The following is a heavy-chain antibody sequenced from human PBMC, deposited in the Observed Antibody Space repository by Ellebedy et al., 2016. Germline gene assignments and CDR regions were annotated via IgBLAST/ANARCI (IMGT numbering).Heavy chain of an antibody. CDR1: GGSVSSSDYY. J-gene: IGHJ5*02. Sequence: SETLSLXXTVSGGSVSSSDYYWSWIRQPAGKGLEWIGRIYTSGTTNYNPSLKSRVTMSVDTSKNQFSLKLSSVTAADTAVYYCALGRGDGDYASWSWFDPWGQGTLVTVSS. CDR2: IYTSGTT. V-gene: IGHV4-61*02. CDR3: ALGRGDGDYASWSWFDP. D-gene: IGHD4-17*01.